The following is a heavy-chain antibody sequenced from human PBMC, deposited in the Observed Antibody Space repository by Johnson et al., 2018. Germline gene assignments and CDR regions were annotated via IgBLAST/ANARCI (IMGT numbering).Heavy chain of an antibody. V-gene: IGHV3-30*18. CDR3: ANWGSPTMVRGVIKPPYGMDV. D-gene: IGHD3-10*01. Sequence: VQLVQSGGGVVQPGRSLRLSCAASGFTFSSYGMHWVRQAPGKGLEWVAVISYAGSNKYYSDSVKGRFNISRANSKNTLYQQMNSLRAEDTAVYYCANWGSPTMVRGVIKPPYGMDVWGQGTTVTVSS. CDR1: GFTFSSYG. J-gene: IGHJ6*02. CDR2: ISYAGSNK.